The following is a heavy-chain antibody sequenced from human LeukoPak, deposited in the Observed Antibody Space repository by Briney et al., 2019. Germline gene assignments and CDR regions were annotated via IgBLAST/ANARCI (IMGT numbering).Heavy chain of an antibody. J-gene: IGHJ6*02. D-gene: IGHD6-19*01. V-gene: IGHV4-39*01. Sequence: SETLSLTCTVSGGSISSSSYYWGWIRQPPGKGLEWIGSIYYSGSTYYNPSLKSRVTISVDTSKNQFSLKLSSVTAADTAVYYCARQAAVAGTGYYYYGMDVWGQGTTVTVSS. CDR2: IYYSGST. CDR1: GGSISSSSYY. CDR3: ARQAAVAGTGYYYYGMDV.